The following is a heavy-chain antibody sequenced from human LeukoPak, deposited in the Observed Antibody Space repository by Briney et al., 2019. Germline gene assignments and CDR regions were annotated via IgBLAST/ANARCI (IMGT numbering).Heavy chain of an antibody. CDR3: AREEYNYGQFEY. CDR1: GGSISSYY. Sequence: PSETLSLTCTVSGGSISSYYWSWIRQPPGKGLDWIGYIYYSGSTNYNPSLKSRVTISLDTSKNQFSLKLSSVTAADTAVYYCAREEYNYGQFEYWGQGTLVTVSS. CDR2: IYYSGST. V-gene: IGHV4-59*01. J-gene: IGHJ4*02. D-gene: IGHD5-18*01.